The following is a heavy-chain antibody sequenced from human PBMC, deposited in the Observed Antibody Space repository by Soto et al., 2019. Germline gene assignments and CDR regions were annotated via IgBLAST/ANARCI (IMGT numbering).Heavy chain of an antibody. D-gene: IGHD1-1*01. V-gene: IGHV1-18*01. CDR1: GYTFSTYG. J-gene: IGHJ5*02. Sequence: QVQLVQSGAEVKKPGASVKVSCKASGYTFSTYGFSWVRQAPGQGLEWMGWIGADNGDTNYAQNLQGRVTMTTDPSTTTSYMELRSLTSDDTAVYFCARDWKGAEGFDPWGQGTLVTVSS. CDR3: ARDWKGAEGFDP. CDR2: IGADNGDT.